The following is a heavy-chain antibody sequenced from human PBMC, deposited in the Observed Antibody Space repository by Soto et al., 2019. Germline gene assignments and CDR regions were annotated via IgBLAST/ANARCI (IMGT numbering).Heavy chain of an antibody. V-gene: IGHV1-8*01. D-gene: IGHD4-17*01. CDR1: GYTFTSYD. Sequence: GASVKVSCKASGYTFTSYDINWVRQATGQGLEWMGWMNPNSGNTGYAQKFQGRVTMTRSTSISTAYMELSSLRSEDTAVYYCARVTVTTYYYYCYYYMDVWGKGTTVTVSS. CDR3: ARVTVTTYYYYCYYYMDV. J-gene: IGHJ6*03. CDR2: MNPNSGNT.